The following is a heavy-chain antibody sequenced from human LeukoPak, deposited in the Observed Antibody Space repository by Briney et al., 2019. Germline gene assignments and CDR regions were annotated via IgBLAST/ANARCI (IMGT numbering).Heavy chain of an antibody. J-gene: IGHJ4*02. CDR2: ISYTGSR. Sequence: SGTLSLTCTVSGGSISNYYWTWIRQPPGKGLEWIGYISYTGSRNYNTSLKSRVTISIDTSMNQFSLNLSSVTAADTAVYYCARVGRGDYTWGSYSFDYWGQGTLVTVSA. V-gene: IGHV4-59*01. CDR1: GGSISNYY. D-gene: IGHD3-16*01. CDR3: ARVGRGDYTWGSYSFDY.